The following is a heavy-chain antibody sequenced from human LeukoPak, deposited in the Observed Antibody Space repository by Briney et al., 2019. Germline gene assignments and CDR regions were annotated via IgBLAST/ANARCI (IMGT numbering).Heavy chain of an antibody. CDR1: GFTFSSYA. D-gene: IGHD3-22*01. J-gene: IGHJ3*02. Sequence: PGGSLRLSCAASGFTFSSYAMSWVRQAPGKGLEWVSYISSSSSTIYYADSVKGRFTISRDNAKNSLYLQMNSLRAEDTAVYYCARDSAKIVVKAFDIWGQGTMVTVSS. V-gene: IGHV3-48*01. CDR2: ISSSSSTI. CDR3: ARDSAKIVVKAFDI.